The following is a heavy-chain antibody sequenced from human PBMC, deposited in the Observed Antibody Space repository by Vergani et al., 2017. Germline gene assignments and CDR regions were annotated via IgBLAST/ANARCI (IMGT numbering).Heavy chain of an antibody. Sequence: QVQLVESGGGVVQPGRSLRLSCAASGFTFSSYDMHWVRQAPGKGLEWVAVIWYDGSNKYYADSVKGRFTISRDNSKNTLYLQMNSLRAEDTAVYYCARGLGELLYLDYWGQGTLVTVSS. CDR1: GFTFSSYD. J-gene: IGHJ4*02. CDR2: IWYDGSNK. V-gene: IGHV3-33*01. D-gene: IGHD3-10*01. CDR3: ARGLGELLYLDY.